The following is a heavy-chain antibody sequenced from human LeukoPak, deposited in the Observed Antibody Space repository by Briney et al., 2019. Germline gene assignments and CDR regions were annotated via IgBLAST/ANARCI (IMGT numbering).Heavy chain of an antibody. J-gene: IGHJ4*02. CDR1: GFTFSNAW. Sequence: GGSLRLSCAASGFTFSNAWMSWVRQAPGKGLEWVGRIKSKTDSGTTDYAAPVKGRFTISRDDSKNTLYLQMNSLKTEDTAVYYCTTGARLYYDYVWGSYRNQSDYWGQGTLVTVSS. D-gene: IGHD3-16*02. CDR3: TTGARLYYDYVWGSYRNQSDY. V-gene: IGHV3-15*01. CDR2: IKSKTDSGTT.